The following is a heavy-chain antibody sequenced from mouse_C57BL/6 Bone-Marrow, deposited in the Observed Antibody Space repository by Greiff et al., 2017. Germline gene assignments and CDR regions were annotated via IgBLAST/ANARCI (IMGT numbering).Heavy chain of an antibody. CDR1: GYTFTNYW. J-gene: IGHJ4*01. CDR3: ARWGYYCSSPYYYAMDY. V-gene: IGHV1-63*01. D-gene: IGHD1-1*01. CDR2: IYPGGGSP. Sequence: QVQLQQSGAELVRPGTSVKMSCKASGYTFTNYWIGWAKQRPGHGLEWIGDIYPGGGSPNYNEKFKGKATLTADKSSSTAYMQFSSLTSEDSAIYYCARWGYYCSSPYYYAMDYWGQGTSVTVSS.